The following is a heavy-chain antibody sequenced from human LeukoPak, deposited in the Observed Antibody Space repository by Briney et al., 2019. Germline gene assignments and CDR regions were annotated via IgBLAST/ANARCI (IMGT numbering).Heavy chain of an antibody. V-gene: IGHV5-51*01. D-gene: IGHD3-10*01. CDR3: GTSPRYSSGSQFFDL. CDR1: GYSFSNYW. Sequence: GESLKISCKGSGYSFSNYWIGWVRQMPGKGLEWMGIIYPSDSDTKYSPSFQGQVTISADKSINTAYLQWSSLKASDTAMYYCGTSPRYSSGSQFFDLWGQGTLVTVPS. J-gene: IGHJ4*02. CDR2: IYPSDSDT.